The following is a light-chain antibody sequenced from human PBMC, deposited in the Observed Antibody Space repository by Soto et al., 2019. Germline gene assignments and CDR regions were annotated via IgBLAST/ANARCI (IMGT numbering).Light chain of an antibody. Sequence: EIVLTQSPGTLSLSPGERATLSCKASQSVSSNFLAWYQRKPGQAPRLLIYGASYRATDIPYRFSGSGSGTDFTLTITRLEPEDCAVYYGQQYGTSPPTFGQGTKVEI. V-gene: IGKV3-20*01. J-gene: IGKJ1*01. CDR1: QSVSSNF. CDR2: GAS. CDR3: QQYGTSPPT.